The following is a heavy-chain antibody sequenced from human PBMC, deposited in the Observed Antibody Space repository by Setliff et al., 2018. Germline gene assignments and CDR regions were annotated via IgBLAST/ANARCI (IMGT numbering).Heavy chain of an antibody. CDR3: ARGPPDFVVVPAAAKFDY. CDR1: GYTLTNYY. D-gene: IGHD2-2*01. Sequence: ASVKVSCKASGYTLTNYYMHWVRQAPGQGLEWMGIINPSGGLTRYAQKFQGRVTMTRDTSTSTVYMEVSSLRSEDTAVYYCARGPPDFVVVPAAAKFDYWGPGTLVTV. V-gene: IGHV1-46*01. J-gene: IGHJ4*02. CDR2: INPSGGLT.